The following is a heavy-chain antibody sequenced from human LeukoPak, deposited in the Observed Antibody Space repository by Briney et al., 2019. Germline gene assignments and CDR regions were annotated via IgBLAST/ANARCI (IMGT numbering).Heavy chain of an antibody. CDR3: ARVGTVRGVIWGYYYYYMDV. Sequence: SETLSLTCTVSGGSISSSSYYWGWIRQPPGQGLEWIGSIYYSGSTYYNPSLKSRVTISVDTSKNQFSLKLSSVTAADTAVYYCARVGTVRGVIWGYYYYYMDVWGKGTTVTVSS. J-gene: IGHJ6*03. CDR2: IYYSGST. CDR1: GGSISSSSYY. D-gene: IGHD3-10*01. V-gene: IGHV4-39*07.